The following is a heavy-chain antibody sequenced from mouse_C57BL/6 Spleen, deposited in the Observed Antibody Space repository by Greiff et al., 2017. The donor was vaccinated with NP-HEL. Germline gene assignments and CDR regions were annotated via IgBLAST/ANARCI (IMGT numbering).Heavy chain of an antibody. J-gene: IGHJ4*01. Sequence: QVQLQQSGAELVKPGASVKLSCKASGYTFTEYTIHWVKQRSGQGLEWIGWFYPGSGSIKYNEKFKDKATLTADKSSSTVYMELSRLTSEDSAVYFCARREEGSYYSNYGAMDYWGQGTSVTVSS. CDR3: ARREEGSYYSNYGAMDY. CDR2: FYPGSGSI. CDR1: GYTFTEYT. D-gene: IGHD2-5*01. V-gene: IGHV1-62-2*01.